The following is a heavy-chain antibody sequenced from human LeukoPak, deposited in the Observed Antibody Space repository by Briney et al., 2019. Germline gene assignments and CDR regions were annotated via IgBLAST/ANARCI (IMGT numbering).Heavy chain of an antibody. CDR2: IRQDGNEK. Sequence: GGCLRLSCAASGITFSTYWMSWVRQAPGKGLEWVANIRQDGNEKNYVGSVKGRFTISRDNAKNSLYLQMNSLRAEDTAVYDCAAGNTFDIWGQGTMVTVSS. CDR1: GITFSTYW. J-gene: IGHJ3*02. D-gene: IGHD1-7*01. CDR3: AAGNTFDI. V-gene: IGHV3-7*01.